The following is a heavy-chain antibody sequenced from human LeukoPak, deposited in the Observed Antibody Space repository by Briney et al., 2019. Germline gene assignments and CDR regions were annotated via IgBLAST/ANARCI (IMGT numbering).Heavy chain of an antibody. J-gene: IGHJ4*02. D-gene: IGHD5-18*01. Sequence: GESLKISCMGFGYSFTTYWIGWVHQMPGKGLEWMGVIYPGDSDTRYSPSFQGQVTISADKSISTAYLQWSSLKASDTAMYYCATRGYNFGYSSWGFDYWGQGTLVTVSS. CDR1: GYSFTTYW. CDR3: ATRGYNFGYSSWGFDY. V-gene: IGHV5-51*07. CDR2: IYPGDSDT.